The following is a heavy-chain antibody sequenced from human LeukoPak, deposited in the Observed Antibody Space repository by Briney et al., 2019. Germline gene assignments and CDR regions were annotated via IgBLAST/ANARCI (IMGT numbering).Heavy chain of an antibody. J-gene: IGHJ6*03. CDR3: ARKGGATTYGKYYYYMDV. CDR2: ISSSGSTI. D-gene: IGHD1-26*01. V-gene: IGHV3-48*03. Sequence: PGGSLRLSCAASGFTFSSYEMNWVRQAPGKGLEWVSYISSSGSTIYYADSVKGRFTISRDNAKNSLYLQMNSLRAEDTAVYYCARKGGATTYGKYYYYMDVWGKGTTVTISS. CDR1: GFTFSSYE.